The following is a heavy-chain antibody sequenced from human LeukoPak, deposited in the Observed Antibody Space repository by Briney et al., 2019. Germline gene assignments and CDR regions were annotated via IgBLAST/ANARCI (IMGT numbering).Heavy chain of an antibody. V-gene: IGHV1-46*01. CDR2: INPSGGST. D-gene: IGHD3-10*01. CDR1: GYTFTSYY. Sequence: ASVKVSCKAPGYTFTSYYMHWVRQAPGQGLEWMGIINPSGGSTSYAQKFQGRVTMTRDTSTSTVYMELSSLRSEDTAVYYCARDAEDGSGSYYRFDPWGQGTLVTVSS. CDR3: ARDAEDGSGSYYRFDP. J-gene: IGHJ5*02.